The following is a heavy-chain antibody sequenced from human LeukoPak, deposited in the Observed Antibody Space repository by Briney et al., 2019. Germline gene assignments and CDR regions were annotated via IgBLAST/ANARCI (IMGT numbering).Heavy chain of an antibody. CDR1: GFTFSSYA. V-gene: IGHV3-23*01. D-gene: IGHD2-2*01. J-gene: IGHJ4*02. Sequence: GGSLGLSCAASGFTFSSYAMSWVRQAPGKGLEWVSAISGSGGSTYYADSVKGRFTISRDNSKNTLYLQMNSLRAEDTAVYYCAKNRDIVVVPAAIGYWGQGTLVTVSS. CDR2: ISGSGGST. CDR3: AKNRDIVVVPAAIGY.